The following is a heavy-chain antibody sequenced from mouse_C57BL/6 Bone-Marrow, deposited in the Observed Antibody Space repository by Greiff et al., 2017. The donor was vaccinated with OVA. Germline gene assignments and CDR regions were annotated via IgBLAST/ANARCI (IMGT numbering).Heavy chain of an antibody. D-gene: IGHD1-1*01. V-gene: IGHV1-81*01. CDR2: IYPRSGNT. J-gene: IGHJ2*01. CDR3: LYYGSPLLDY. Sequence: QVQLKESGAELARPGASVKLSCKASGYTFTSYGISWVKQRTGQGLEWIGEIYPRSGNTYYNEKFKGKATLTADKSSSTAYMELRSLTSEDSAVYFCLYYGSPLLDYWGQGTTLTVSS. CDR1: GYTFTSYG.